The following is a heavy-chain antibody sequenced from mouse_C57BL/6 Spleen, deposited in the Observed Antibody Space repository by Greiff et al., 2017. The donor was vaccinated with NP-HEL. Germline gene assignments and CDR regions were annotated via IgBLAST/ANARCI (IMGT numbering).Heavy chain of an antibody. Sequence: QVQLKESGPELVKPGASVKISCKASGYAFSSSWMNWVKQRPGKGLEWIGRIYPGDGDTNYNGKFKGKATLTADKSSSTAYMQLSSLTSEDSAVYFCARSPLYDGYTHYAMDYWGQGTSVTVSS. CDR3: ARSPLYDGYTHYAMDY. V-gene: IGHV1-82*01. CDR2: IYPGDGDT. J-gene: IGHJ4*01. D-gene: IGHD2-3*01. CDR1: GYAFSSSW.